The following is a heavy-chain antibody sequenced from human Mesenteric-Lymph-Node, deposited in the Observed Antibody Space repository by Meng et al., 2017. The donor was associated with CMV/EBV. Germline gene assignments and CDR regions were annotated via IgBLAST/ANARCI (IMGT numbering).Heavy chain of an antibody. CDR2: VSYSGSSGST. CDR1: ISSSKYF. CDR3: ARHSYHGSGSYFAT. Sequence: ISSSKYFWGWIRQPPGKGLEWIGSVSYSGSSGSTYYSPSLKSRVTISVDTSKNQFSLKLSSVTAADTAVYNCARHSYHGSGSYFATWGQGTLVTVSS. J-gene: IGHJ4*02. D-gene: IGHD3-10*01. V-gene: IGHV4-39*01.